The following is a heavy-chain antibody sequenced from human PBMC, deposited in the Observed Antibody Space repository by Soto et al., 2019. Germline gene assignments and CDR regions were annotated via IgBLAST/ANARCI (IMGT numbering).Heavy chain of an antibody. V-gene: IGHV4-31*03. CDR1: GGPISSGGYY. Sequence: PSETLSLTCTVSGGPISSGGYYWSWIRQHPGKGLEWIGYIYYSGSTYYNPSLKSRVTISVDTSKNQFSLKLSSVTAADTAVYYCARAKDGYNYLYFDCWGQGTLVTVS. CDR3: ARAKDGYNYLYFDC. CDR2: IYYSGST. D-gene: IGHD5-12*01. J-gene: IGHJ4*02.